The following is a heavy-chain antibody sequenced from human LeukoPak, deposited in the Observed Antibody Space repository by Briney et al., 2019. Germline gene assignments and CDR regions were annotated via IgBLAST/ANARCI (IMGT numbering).Heavy chain of an antibody. Sequence: ASVKVSCKASGYTFTSYGISWVRQAPGQGLEWMGWISAYNGNTNYAQKLQGRVTMTTDTSTSTAYMELRSLRSEDTAVYYCARGADWHDYRGYYFDYWGQGTLVTVSS. V-gene: IGHV1-18*01. D-gene: IGHD4-11*01. J-gene: IGHJ4*02. CDR2: ISAYNGNT. CDR1: GYTFTSYG. CDR3: ARGADWHDYRGYYFDY.